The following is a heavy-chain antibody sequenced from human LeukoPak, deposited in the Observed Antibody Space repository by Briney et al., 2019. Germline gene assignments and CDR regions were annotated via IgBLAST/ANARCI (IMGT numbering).Heavy chain of an antibody. CDR3: ARRGSSWYFDH. V-gene: IGHV3-9*01. CDR1: GFTFDNYA. Sequence: GGSLRLSCAASGFTFDNYAINWVRQPPGKGLEWVSGINWNSGSIGCADSVKGRFTISRDNAKNSLYLQMNSLRAEDTALYYCARRGSSWYFDHWGQGTLVTVSS. J-gene: IGHJ4*02. CDR2: INWNSGSI. D-gene: IGHD6-13*01.